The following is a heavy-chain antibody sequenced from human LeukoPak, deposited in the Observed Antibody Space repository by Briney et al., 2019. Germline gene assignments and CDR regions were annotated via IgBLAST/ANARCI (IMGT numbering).Heavy chain of an antibody. D-gene: IGHD5-18*01. CDR2: IFYSGST. Sequence: SETLSLTCSVSGGSISSGDYYWNWFRQHPGNGLEWIGYIFYSGSTYYNPSLKSRLSISIDTSANQFSLELTSVTAADTAVYYCARDPQRRGYTYGSGFWGQGILVTVSS. CDR1: GGSISSGDYY. CDR3: ARDPQRRGYTYGSGF. V-gene: IGHV4-31*03. J-gene: IGHJ4*02.